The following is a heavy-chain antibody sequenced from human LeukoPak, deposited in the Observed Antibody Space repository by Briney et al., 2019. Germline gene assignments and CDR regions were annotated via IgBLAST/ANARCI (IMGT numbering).Heavy chain of an antibody. D-gene: IGHD3-16*02. J-gene: IGHJ4*02. Sequence: SVTVSCTSSGGTFSSYAISWVRQAPGQGLEWMGGIIPIFGTANYAQKFQGRVTITADESTSTAYMELSSLRSEDTAVYYCARATYDYVWGSYLHKYYFDYWGQGTLVTVSS. CDR2: IIPIFGTA. CDR3: ARATYDYVWGSYLHKYYFDY. CDR1: GGTFSSYA. V-gene: IGHV1-69*13.